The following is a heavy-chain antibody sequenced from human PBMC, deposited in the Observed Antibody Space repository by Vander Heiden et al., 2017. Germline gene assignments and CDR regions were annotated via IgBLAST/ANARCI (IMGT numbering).Heavy chain of an antibody. Sequence: EVQLVESGGGLVKHGGSLRLSCAASGFTSRSYSMNWVRQAPGKGLEWVSSISSSSSYIYYADSVKGRFTISRDNAKNSLYLQMNSLRAEDTAVYYCARDGLLWFGELGAFDIWGQGTMVTVSS. D-gene: IGHD3-10*01. V-gene: IGHV3-21*01. CDR1: GFTSRSYS. J-gene: IGHJ3*02. CDR2: ISSSSSYI. CDR3: ARDGLLWFGELGAFDI.